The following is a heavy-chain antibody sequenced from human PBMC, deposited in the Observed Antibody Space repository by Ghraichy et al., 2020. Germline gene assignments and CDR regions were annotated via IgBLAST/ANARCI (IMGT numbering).Heavy chain of an antibody. CDR2: IIPLFGTA. CDR1: GCTFSSYA. CDR3: ARSSTDTAMVFPFDY. Sequence: SVKVSCKASGCTFSSYAISWVRQAPGQGLEWMGGIIPLFGTATYAQKFQGRVTITADESTSTAYMELSSLRSEDTAVYYCARSSTDTAMVFPFDYWGQGTLVTVFS. V-gene: IGHV1-69*13. J-gene: IGHJ4*02. D-gene: IGHD5-18*01.